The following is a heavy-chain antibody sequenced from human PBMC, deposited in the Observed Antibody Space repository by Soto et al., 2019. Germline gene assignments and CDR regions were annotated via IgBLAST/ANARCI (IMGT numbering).Heavy chain of an antibody. CDR2: ISYDGSNK. Sequence: QVQLVESGGGVVQPGRSLRLSCAASGFTFSSYAMHWVRQAPGKGLAWVAVISYDGSNKYYADSVKGRFTISRDNSTNTLYLQMNSLRAEDTAVYYCARDPLWGTAMVLWYFDLWGRGTLVTVSS. CDR3: ARDPLWGTAMVLWYFDL. CDR1: GFTFSSYA. J-gene: IGHJ2*01. V-gene: IGHV3-30-3*01. D-gene: IGHD5-18*01.